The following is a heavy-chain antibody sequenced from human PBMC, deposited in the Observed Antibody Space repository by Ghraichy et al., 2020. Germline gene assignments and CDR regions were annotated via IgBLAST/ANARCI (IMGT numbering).Heavy chain of an antibody. V-gene: IGHV3-74*01. CDR3: ARDPGWYEH. CDR2: INSDGSST. D-gene: IGHD6-19*01. J-gene: IGHJ1*01. Sequence: LSLTCAASGFTFSSYCMHWVRQAPGKGLVWVSRINSDGSSTSYADSVKGRFTISRDNAKNTLYLQMNSLRAEDTAVYYCARDPGWYEHWGQGTLVTVSS. CDR1: GFTFSSYC.